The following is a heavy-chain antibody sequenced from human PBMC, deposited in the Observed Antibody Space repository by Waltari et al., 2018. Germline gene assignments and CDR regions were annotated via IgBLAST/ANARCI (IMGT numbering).Heavy chain of an antibody. D-gene: IGHD5-12*01. V-gene: IGHV4-34*02. Sequence: QVQLQQWGAGLLKPSETLSVTCEVFDDSFSKYYWVWIRQSPGKGLEWIGEINRGGSTNNTPSLKGRVTISLDRSKKQVSLRVTSVTAADTAVYYCAREYSSFEPIFDYWGRGTLVTVSS. J-gene: IGHJ4*02. CDR1: DDSFSKYY. CDR3: AREYSSFEPIFDY. CDR2: INRGGST.